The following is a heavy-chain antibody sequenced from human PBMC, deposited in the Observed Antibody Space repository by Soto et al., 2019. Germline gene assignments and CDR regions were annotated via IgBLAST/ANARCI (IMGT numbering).Heavy chain of an antibody. D-gene: IGHD2-2*01. CDR3: ARDIVVVPAGEGMDV. CDR2: INPNSGGT. Sequence: QVQLVQSGAEVKKPGASVKVSCKASGYTFTGYYMHWVRQAPGQGLEWMGWINPNSGGTNYAQKFQGWVTMTRDTSISTAYMELSRLRSDDTAVYYCARDIVVVPAGEGMDVWGQGTTVTVSS. J-gene: IGHJ6*02. V-gene: IGHV1-2*04. CDR1: GYTFTGYY.